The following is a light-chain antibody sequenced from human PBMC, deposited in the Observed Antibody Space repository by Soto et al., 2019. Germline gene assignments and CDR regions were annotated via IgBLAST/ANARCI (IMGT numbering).Light chain of an antibody. V-gene: IGLV2-14*03. CDR3: SSYTSDSSYV. J-gene: IGLJ1*01. Sequence: QSPGTAPPWGSVSPGQSVTISCTGTSSDVGLYDYVSWYQQHPGKAPQLMIYAVSNRPSAVSNRFSASKSGNTDSLFISGLQAEDEADHYCSSYTSDSSYVCGSGSKVTVL. CDR2: AVS. CDR1: SSDVGLYDY.